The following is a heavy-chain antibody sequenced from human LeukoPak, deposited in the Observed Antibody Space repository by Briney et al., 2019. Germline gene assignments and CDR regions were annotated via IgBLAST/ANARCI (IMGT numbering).Heavy chain of an antibody. CDR2: FDPEDGET. D-gene: IGHD3-9*01. J-gene: IGHJ6*02. V-gene: IGHV1-24*01. Sequence: ASVKVSCKVSGYTLTELSMHWVRQAPGKGLEWMGGFDPEDGETIYAQKFQGRVTMTEDTSTDTAYMELNSLRAEDTAMYYCAKAPYYDIRGGMDVWGQGTTVTVSS. CDR3: AKAPYYDIRGGMDV. CDR1: GYTLTELS.